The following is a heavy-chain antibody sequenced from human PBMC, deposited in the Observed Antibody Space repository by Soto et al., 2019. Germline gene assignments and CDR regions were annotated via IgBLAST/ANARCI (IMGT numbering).Heavy chain of an antibody. CDR2: IYYSGST. V-gene: IGHV4-59*01. Sequence: LSLTCTVSGGSISSYYWSWIRQPPGKGLEWIGYIYYSGSTNYNPSLKSRVTISVDTSKNQFSLKLSSVTAADTAVYYCAREWDYDILTGGWFDPWGQGTLVTV. CDR1: GGSISSYY. D-gene: IGHD3-9*01. CDR3: AREWDYDILTGGWFDP. J-gene: IGHJ5*02.